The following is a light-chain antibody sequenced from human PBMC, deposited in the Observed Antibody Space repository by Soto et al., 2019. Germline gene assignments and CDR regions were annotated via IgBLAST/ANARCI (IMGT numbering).Light chain of an antibody. J-gene: IGKJ1*01. V-gene: IGKV3-20*01. CDR3: QQYALSPWT. Sequence: VVLTQSPATLSLSAGERATLSWGTSQNVGTYYLAWHQQKNGQAPRLLIYGSSVRATGVPDRFSGSGSGTDFNLTIGGLEPEDFAVYYCQQYALSPWTFGQGTKVDIK. CDR2: GSS. CDR1: QNVGTYY.